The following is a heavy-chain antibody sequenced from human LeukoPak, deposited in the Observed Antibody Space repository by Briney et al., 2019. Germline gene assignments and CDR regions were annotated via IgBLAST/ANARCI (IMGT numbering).Heavy chain of an antibody. Sequence: SETLSLTCTVSGASISSYYWSWIRQPPGKGLEWIGYIYYSGSTNYNPSLKSRVTISVDTSKNQFSLKLSSVTAADTAVYYCARDRGDGYNWNYYYYYGMDVWGQGTTVTVSS. CDR2: IYYSGST. V-gene: IGHV4-59*01. CDR1: GASISSYY. CDR3: ARDRGDGYNWNYYYYYGMDV. J-gene: IGHJ6*02. D-gene: IGHD5-24*01.